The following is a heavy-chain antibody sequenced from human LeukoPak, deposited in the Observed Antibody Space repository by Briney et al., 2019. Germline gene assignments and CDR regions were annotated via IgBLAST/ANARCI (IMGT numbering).Heavy chain of an antibody. CDR1: GFTFNNAW. D-gene: IGHD3-10*01. Sequence: GGSLRLSCAASGFTFNNAWMSWVRQAPGKGLEWVSAISGSGGSTYYADSVKGRFTISRDNSKNTLYLQMNSLRAEDTAVYYCAKSEDRLWFGELWGSYFLFDYWGQGTLVTVSS. J-gene: IGHJ4*02. V-gene: IGHV3-23*01. CDR2: ISGSGGST. CDR3: AKSEDRLWFGELWGSYFLFDY.